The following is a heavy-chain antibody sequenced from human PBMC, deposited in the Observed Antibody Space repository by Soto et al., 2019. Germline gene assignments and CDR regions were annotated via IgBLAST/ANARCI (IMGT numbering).Heavy chain of an antibody. CDR1: GFTFSGSA. CDR2: IRSKANSYAT. CDR3: TRRDCSSTSCYLGYYGMDV. V-gene: IGHV3-73*02. D-gene: IGHD2-2*01. J-gene: IGHJ6*02. Sequence: EVQLVESGGGLVQPGGSLKLSCAASGFTFSGSAMHWVRQASGKGLEWVGRIRSKANSYATAYAASVKGRFTISRDDSKNTAYLQINSLKTEDTAVYYCTRRDCSSTSCYLGYYGMDVWGQGTTVTVSS.